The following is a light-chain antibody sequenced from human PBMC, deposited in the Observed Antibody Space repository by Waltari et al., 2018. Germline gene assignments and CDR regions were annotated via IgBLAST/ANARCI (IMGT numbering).Light chain of an antibody. V-gene: IGLV2-11*01. J-gene: IGLJ2*01. Sequence: QSALTQPRSVSGSPGQSVTISCTGTSSDVGGYNYVSWYQQHPGKAPKLMIYDVSKRPAGVPVRFSGSKSGNTASLTISGLQAEDEADYYCCSYAGSYTLVFGGGTKLTVL. CDR3: CSYAGSYTLV. CDR2: DVS. CDR1: SSDVGGYNY.